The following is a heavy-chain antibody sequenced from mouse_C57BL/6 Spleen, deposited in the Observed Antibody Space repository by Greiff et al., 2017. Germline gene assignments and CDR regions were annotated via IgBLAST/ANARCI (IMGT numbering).Heavy chain of an antibody. CDR1: GYTFTDYN. V-gene: IGHV1-18*01. J-gene: IGHJ3*01. CDR2: INPNNGGT. D-gene: IGHD1-1*01. CDR3: ARGAYYYGSSYGFAY. Sequence: EVQLQQSGPELVKPGASVKIPCKASGYTFTDYNMDWVKQSHGKSLGWIGDINPNNGGTIYNQKFKGKATLTVDKSSSTAYMELRRLTSEDTAVYYCARGAYYYGSSYGFAYWGQGTLVTVSA.